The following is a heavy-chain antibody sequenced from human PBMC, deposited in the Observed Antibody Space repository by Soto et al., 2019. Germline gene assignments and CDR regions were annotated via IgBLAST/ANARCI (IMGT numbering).Heavy chain of an antibody. J-gene: IGHJ6*02. CDR2: ISSSSSYI. Sequence: GGSLRLSCAASGFTFSVASMNWVRQSPGRGLEWVSSISSSSSYIYYADSVKGRFTISRDNAKNSLYLQMNSLRAEDTAVYYCARDRWDYGGKGHYYYYGMDVWGQGTTVTVSS. V-gene: IGHV3-21*01. CDR1: GFTFSVAS. CDR3: ARDRWDYGGKGHYYYYGMDV. D-gene: IGHD4-17*01.